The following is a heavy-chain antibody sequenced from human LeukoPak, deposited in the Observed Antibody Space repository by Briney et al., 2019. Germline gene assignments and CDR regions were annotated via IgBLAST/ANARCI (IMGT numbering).Heavy chain of an antibody. CDR2: ISGSGGNT. D-gene: IGHD3-16*01. CDR3: AKALGGYHFDY. V-gene: IGHV3-23*01. J-gene: IGHJ4*02. CDR1: GFTFSSYG. Sequence: GGSLRLSCAASGFTFSSYGMSWVRQAPGKGLEWVSSISGSGGNTYYADSVKGRFAISRDNSKNTLFLHMNSLRAEDTAVYYCAKALGGYHFDYWGQGTLVTVSS.